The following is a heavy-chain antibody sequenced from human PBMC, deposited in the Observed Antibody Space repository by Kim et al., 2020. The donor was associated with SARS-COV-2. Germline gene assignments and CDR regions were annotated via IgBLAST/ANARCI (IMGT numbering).Heavy chain of an antibody. V-gene: IGHV5-51*01. Sequence: PGDPDTKYSPSFQGQVPISADKSISTAYLQWSSLKASDTAMYYCARIGDYWGQGTLVTVSS. CDR3: ARIGDY. J-gene: IGHJ4*02. D-gene: IGHD2-15*01. CDR2: PGDPDT.